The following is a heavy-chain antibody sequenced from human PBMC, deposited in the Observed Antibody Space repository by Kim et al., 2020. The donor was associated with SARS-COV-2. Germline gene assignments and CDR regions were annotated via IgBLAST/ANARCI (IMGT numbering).Heavy chain of an antibody. Sequence: GGSLRLSCAASGFTFDDYAMHWVRQAPGNGLEWVSGISWNSGSIGYADSVKGRFTISRDNAKNSLYLQMNSLRAEDTALYYCAKAGDYLGAFVIWGQGTMGAVAS. CDR2: ISWNSGSI. V-gene: IGHV3-9*01. D-gene: IGHD7-27*01. CDR1: GFTFDDYA. J-gene: IGHJ3*02. CDR3: AKAGDYLGAFVI.